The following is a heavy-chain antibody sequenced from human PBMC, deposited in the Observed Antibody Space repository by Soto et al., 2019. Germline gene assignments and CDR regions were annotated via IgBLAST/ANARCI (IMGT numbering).Heavy chain of an antibody. CDR1: GGSISSYY. CDR3: ARGYGYSYGYVGY. V-gene: IGHV4-59*01. J-gene: IGHJ4*01. Sequence: SETLSLTCTVSGGSISSYYWSWIRQPPGKGLEWIGYIYYSGSTNYNPSLKSRVTISVDTSKNQFSLKLSSVTAADTAAYYCARGYGYSYGYVGYWGHGTLVTASA. CDR2: IYYSGST. D-gene: IGHD5-18*01.